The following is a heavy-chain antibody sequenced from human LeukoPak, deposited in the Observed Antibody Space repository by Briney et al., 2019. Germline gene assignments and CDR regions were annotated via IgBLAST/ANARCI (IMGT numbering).Heavy chain of an antibody. J-gene: IGHJ6*02. D-gene: IGHD3-9*01. CDR1: GFTFSSYA. CDR2: ISYDGSNK. CDR3: ARDLKRYFDWFYGMDV. Sequence: GGFLRLSCAASGFTFSSYAMHWVRQAPGQGLEWVAVISYDGSNKYYADSVKGRFTISRDNSKNTLYLQMNSLRAEDTAVYYCARDLKRYFDWFYGMDVWGQGTTVTVSS. V-gene: IGHV3-30*04.